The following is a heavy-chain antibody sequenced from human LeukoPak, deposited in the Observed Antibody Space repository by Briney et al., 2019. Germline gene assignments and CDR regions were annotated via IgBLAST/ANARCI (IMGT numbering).Heavy chain of an antibody. V-gene: IGHV3-23*01. CDR2: ISGSGDST. Sequence: GRSLRLSCAASGFTFSSYGMHWVRPAPGKGLEWGSGISGSGDSTYYADSVMGRFTISRDNSKNTLYLQMNSLRAEDTAVYFCAKDSLSSRSTTCLDYWGQGTLVTVSS. CDR3: AKDSLSSRSTTCLDY. D-gene: IGHD2-2*01. J-gene: IGHJ4*02. CDR1: GFTFSSYG.